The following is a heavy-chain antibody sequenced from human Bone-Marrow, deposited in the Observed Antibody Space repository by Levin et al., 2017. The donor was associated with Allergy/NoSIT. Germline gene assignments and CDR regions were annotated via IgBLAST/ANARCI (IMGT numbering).Heavy chain of an antibody. CDR1: GFTFNNYV. D-gene: IGHD3-10*01. CDR3: ARGKASSSPRGSGWFDP. Sequence: GGSLRLSCAASGFTFNNYVMTWVRQAPGKGLERAAVISGSGDAAFYLDSVKGRFTISRDNSKNTLYLQMNSLRAEETATYYCARGKASSSPRGSGWFDPWGQGTVVTVSS. CDR2: ISGSGDAA. V-gene: IGHV3-23*01. J-gene: IGHJ5*02.